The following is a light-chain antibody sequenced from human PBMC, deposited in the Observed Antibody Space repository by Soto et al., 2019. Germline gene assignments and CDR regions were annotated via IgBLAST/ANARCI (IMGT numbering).Light chain of an antibody. Sequence: EVVLTQSPVTLSLSPGERATLSCRASQSFRGLLAWYQQKPGQAPRLLIYDASSRATGIPARFSGSGSGTDFTLTISSLEPEDFAVYYCQQRVNWPSITFGQGTRLEIK. CDR2: DAS. V-gene: IGKV3-11*01. CDR3: QQRVNWPSIT. CDR1: QSFRGL. J-gene: IGKJ5*01.